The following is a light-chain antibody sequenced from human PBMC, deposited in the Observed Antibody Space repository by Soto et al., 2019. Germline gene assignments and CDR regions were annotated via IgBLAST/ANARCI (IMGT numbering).Light chain of an antibody. V-gene: IGKV1-5*03. J-gene: IGKJ1*01. CDR2: KAS. CDR3: QQYINYSWT. CDR1: RSISTW. Sequence: DLPMTQSPSTLSASVGDTVTITCRASRSISTWLAWYQQKPGKAPKLLIYKASNLESGVPSRFSGSGSGTEFTLTISSLQPDDFATYYCQQYINYSWTFGPGTKVEMK.